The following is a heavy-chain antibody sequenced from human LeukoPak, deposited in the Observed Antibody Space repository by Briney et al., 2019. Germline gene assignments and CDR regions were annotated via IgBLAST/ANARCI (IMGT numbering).Heavy chain of an antibody. J-gene: IGHJ4*02. V-gene: IGHV1-18*01. D-gene: IGHD3-10*01. CDR1: GYTFTSYG. Sequence: GASVKVSCKASGYTFTSYGISWVRQAPGQGLEWMGWISAYNGNTNYAQKLQGRVTMTTDTPTSTAYMELRSLRSDDTAVYYCARVLLWFGELLPPLDYWGQGTLVTVSS. CDR3: ARVLLWFGELLPPLDY. CDR2: ISAYNGNT.